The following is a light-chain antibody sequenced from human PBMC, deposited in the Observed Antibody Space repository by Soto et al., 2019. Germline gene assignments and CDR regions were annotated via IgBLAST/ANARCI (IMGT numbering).Light chain of an antibody. CDR3: QQYNNWPPWT. V-gene: IGKV3-15*01. J-gene: IGKJ1*01. CDR2: GAS. CDR1: QSVSSN. Sequence: EMVITQSPSTLSVSPGERATLSCRASQSVSSNLAWYQQKPGQAPRLLIYGASNRATGVPARFSGSGSGTQFTITISSLQSEDFAVYYCQQYNNWPPWTFGQGTKVDIK.